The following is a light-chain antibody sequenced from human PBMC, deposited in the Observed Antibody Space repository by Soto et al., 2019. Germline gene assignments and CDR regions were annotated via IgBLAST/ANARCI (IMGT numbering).Light chain of an antibody. Sequence: EIVMTQSPVTLSVSPGERATLSCRASQSVSSNVAWYQQKPCQAPRLLIYQTSARATGIPGRFSGSGPGTDFTLTISNLQSEDFALYYCQHYSGWPPVFGQGTKVDI. J-gene: IGKJ2*01. CDR3: QHYSGWPPV. CDR2: QTS. CDR1: QSVSSN. V-gene: IGKV3-15*01.